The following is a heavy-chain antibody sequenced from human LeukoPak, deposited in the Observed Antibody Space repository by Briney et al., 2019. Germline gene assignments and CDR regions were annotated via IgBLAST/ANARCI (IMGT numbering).Heavy chain of an antibody. J-gene: IGHJ4*02. CDR3: ARGISSSWYEGFDY. V-gene: IGHV4-4*07. CDR1: GGSISSYD. CDR2: IYTSGST. Sequence: SETLSLTCTVSGGSISSYDWSWIRQPAGKGLEWIGRIYTSGSTNYNPSLKSRVTMSVDTSKNQFSLKLSSVTAADTAVYYCARGISSSWYEGFDYWGQGTLVTVSS. D-gene: IGHD6-13*01.